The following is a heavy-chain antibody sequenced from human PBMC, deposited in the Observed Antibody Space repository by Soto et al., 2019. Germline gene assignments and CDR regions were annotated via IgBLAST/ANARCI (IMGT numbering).Heavy chain of an antibody. D-gene: IGHD5-12*01. CDR1: GGTFSDFT. CDR3: RMNGYPFDY. J-gene: IGHJ4*02. V-gene: IGHV1-69*02. CDR2: IIPILDIA. Sequence: QVQLVQSGAEVKKPGSSMKVSCKASGGTFSDFTVNWVRQAPGQGLEWRGRIIPILDIATAAQKFQGRLTITADKSTSTAYMELNSLRSEDTAMYYCRMNGYPFDYWGQGTLVTVSS.